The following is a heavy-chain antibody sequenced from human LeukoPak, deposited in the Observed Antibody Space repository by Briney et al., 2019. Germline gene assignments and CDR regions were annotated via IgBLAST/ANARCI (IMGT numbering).Heavy chain of an antibody. J-gene: IGHJ4*02. V-gene: IGHV3-23*01. CDR2: ISSIGGGT. Sequence: GGSLRLSCAASGFTFSSYAMNWVRQAPGKGLEWVSSISSIGGGTYYAASVKGRFTISRDSSENALYLQMNSLRAEDTAVYYCAKGGGGSYPYYLNYWGQGTLVTVYS. D-gene: IGHD1-26*01. CDR3: AKGGGGSYPYYLNY. CDR1: GFTFSSYA.